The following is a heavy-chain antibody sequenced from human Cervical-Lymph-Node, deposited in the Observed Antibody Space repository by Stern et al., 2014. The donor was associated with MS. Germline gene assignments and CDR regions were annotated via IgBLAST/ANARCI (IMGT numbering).Heavy chain of an antibody. J-gene: IGHJ1*01. D-gene: IGHD4-17*01. CDR2: VNPTDGRT. Sequence: VHLVESGAEVKKPGASVKVSCKASGDTFASDPIHWLRQAPGQGPVWMGIVNPTDGRTTYAQTFKGRVTMTRDTSTRTVYMELSSLRAEDTAMYFCANPLPYANWGQGTRVTVSS. CDR3: ANPLPYAN. CDR1: GDTFASDP. V-gene: IGHV1-46*03.